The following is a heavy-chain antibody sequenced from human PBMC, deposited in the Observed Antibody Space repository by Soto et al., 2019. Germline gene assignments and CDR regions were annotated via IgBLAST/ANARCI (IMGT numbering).Heavy chain of an antibody. J-gene: IGHJ4*02. Sequence: ASVEVSCKASGGTFSTFGISWVRQAPGQGLEWMGGIIPFFGTARYSQKFEDRITITADESTNTVYMDLRSLTSEDTAIYYCAKSAPMDAGDKYYYDFWGQGALVTVSS. CDR3: AKSAPMDAGDKYYYDF. CDR1: GGTFSTFG. D-gene: IGHD4-17*01. V-gene: IGHV1-69*13. CDR2: IIPFFGTA.